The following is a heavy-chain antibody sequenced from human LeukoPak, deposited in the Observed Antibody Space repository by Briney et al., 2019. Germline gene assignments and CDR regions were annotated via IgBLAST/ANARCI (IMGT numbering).Heavy chain of an antibody. CDR2: IDWDDDK. D-gene: IGHD1-26*01. CDR3: ARGTSGSYLDY. Sequence: SGPTLVNPTQTLTLTCTFSGFSLSTSGMRVSWIRQPPGKALEWLARIDWDDDKFYSTSLKTRLTISKDTSKNQVVLTMTNMDPGDTATYYCARGTSGSYLDYWGQGTLVTVSS. CDR1: GFSLSTSGMR. V-gene: IGHV2-70*04. J-gene: IGHJ4*02.